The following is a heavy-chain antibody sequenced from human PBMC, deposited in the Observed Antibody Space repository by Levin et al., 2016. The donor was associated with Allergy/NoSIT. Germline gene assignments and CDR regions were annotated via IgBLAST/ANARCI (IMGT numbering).Heavy chain of an antibody. Sequence: SETLSLTCAVYGGSFSGYYWSWIRQPPGKGLEWIGEINHSGSTNYNPSLKSRVTISVDTSKNQFSLKLSSVTAADTAVYYCAIRRRWGGGFDYWGQGTLVTVSS. CDR2: INHSGST. D-gene: IGHD3-16*01. V-gene: IGHV4-34*01. CDR3: AIRRRWGGGFDY. CDR1: GGSFSGYY. J-gene: IGHJ4*02.